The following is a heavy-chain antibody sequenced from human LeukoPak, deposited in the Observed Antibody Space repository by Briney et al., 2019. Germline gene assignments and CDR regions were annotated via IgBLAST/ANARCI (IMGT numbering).Heavy chain of an antibody. D-gene: IGHD1-14*01. V-gene: IGHV4-59*08. J-gene: IGHJ3*02. CDR2: IYYGGST. CDR1: GGSISSYY. CDR3: ARHKVRGPTGGAFDI. Sequence: SETLSLTCTVSGGSISSYYWSWIRLPPGKGLEWIGYIYYGGSTNYNPSLKSRVTISVDTSKNQFSLKLSSVTAADTAVYYCARHKVRGPTGGAFDIWGQGTMVTVSS.